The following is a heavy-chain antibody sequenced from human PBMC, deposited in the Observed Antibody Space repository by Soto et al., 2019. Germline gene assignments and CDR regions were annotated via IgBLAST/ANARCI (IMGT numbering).Heavy chain of an antibody. Sequence: QVQLVQSGAEVKKPGASVKVSCKASGYTFTSYGISWVRQAPGQGLEWMGWISAYNGNTNYAQKLQGRVTMTTDTSTSTAYMALTSLGSDGTAVYYCVVAAQPSNFDYWGQGTLVTVSS. D-gene: IGHD2-15*01. CDR2: ISAYNGNT. V-gene: IGHV1-18*01. CDR3: VVAAQPSNFDY. J-gene: IGHJ4*02. CDR1: GYTFTSYG.